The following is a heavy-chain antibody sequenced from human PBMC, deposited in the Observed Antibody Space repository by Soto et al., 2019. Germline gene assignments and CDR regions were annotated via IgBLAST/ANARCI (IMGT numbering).Heavy chain of an antibody. CDR1: GGSFSGYY. J-gene: IGHJ4*02. D-gene: IGHD3-10*01. CDR3: ARTPVYGRLPSDY. CDR2: INHSGST. V-gene: IGHV4-34*01. Sequence: PAETLSLTCAVYGGSFSGYYWIWIRQPPGRGLEWIGEINHSGSTNYNPSLKSRVTISVDTSKNQFSLKLSSVTAADTAVNHCARTPVYGRLPSDYWGQGSLVTVSS.